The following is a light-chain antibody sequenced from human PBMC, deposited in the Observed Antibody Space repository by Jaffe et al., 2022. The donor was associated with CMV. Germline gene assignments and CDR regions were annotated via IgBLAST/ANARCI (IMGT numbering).Light chain of an antibody. Sequence: DIQMTQSPSTLSASVGDRVTITCRASQSVSIDLAWYQQKPGKAPKLLIYKTSSLESGVPSRFTGSGSGTEFTLTISSLQPDDFATYYCQQYYSYPYTFGQGTKLEIK. CDR2: KTS. V-gene: IGKV1-5*03. CDR3: QQYYSYPYT. CDR1: QSVSID. J-gene: IGKJ2*01.